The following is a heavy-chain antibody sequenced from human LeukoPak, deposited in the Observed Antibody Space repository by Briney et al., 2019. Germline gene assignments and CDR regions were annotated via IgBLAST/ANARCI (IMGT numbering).Heavy chain of an antibody. V-gene: IGHV3-30*02. CDR1: GFTFSNYG. Sequence: PGGSLRLSCAASGFTFSNYGMHWVRQAPGKGLEWVAFIRYDASNKYYADSVRGRFTISRGDSKNTRYLQRNSLRPEDTAVYYCAKNLGHGGNSEYYFDYWGQGTLVIVSS. CDR2: IRYDASNK. J-gene: IGHJ4*02. D-gene: IGHD4-23*01. CDR3: AKNLGHGGNSEYYFDY.